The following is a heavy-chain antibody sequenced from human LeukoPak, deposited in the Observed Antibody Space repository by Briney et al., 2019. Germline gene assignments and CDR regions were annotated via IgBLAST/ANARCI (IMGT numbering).Heavy chain of an antibody. CDR2: ISYDGSNK. CDR1: GFTFSSYA. J-gene: IGHJ3*02. Sequence: PGRSLRLSCAASGFTFSSYAMHWVRQAPGKGLEWVAVISYDGSNKYYADSVKGRFTISRDNSKNTLYLQMNSLRAEDTAVYYCAKEARRTRTGGDAFDIWGQGTMVTVSS. D-gene: IGHD7-27*01. V-gene: IGHV3-30-3*01. CDR3: AKEARRTRTGGDAFDI.